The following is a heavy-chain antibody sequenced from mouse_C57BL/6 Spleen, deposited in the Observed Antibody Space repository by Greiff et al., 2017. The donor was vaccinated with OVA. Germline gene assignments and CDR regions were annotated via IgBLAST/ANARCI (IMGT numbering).Heavy chain of an antibody. CDR2: IDPSDSYT. V-gene: IGHV1-69*01. J-gene: IGHJ1*03. CDR1: GYTFTSYW. D-gene: IGHD1-1*01. Sequence: QVQLQQPGAELVMPGASVKLSCKASGYTFTSYWMHWVKQRPGQGLEWIGEIDPSDSYTNYNQKFKGKSTLTVDKSSSTAYMQLSSLTSEDSAVYYCARVAGSYWDFDVWGTGTTVTVSS. CDR3: ARVAGSYWDFDV.